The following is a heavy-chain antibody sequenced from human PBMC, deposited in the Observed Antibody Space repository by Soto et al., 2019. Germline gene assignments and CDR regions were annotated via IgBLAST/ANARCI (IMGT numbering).Heavy chain of an antibody. D-gene: IGHD4-17*01. Sequence: EVQLLESGGGLVQPGGSLRLSCAASGFIFSNYAMTWVRQAPGKGLEWVSTVSGSGDSTYSADSMKGRFTFSRDNSKNTLYVQMNSLRAEDTAVYYCAKSSGDYRDYYYYYMDVWGKGTTVTVSS. CDR1: GFIFSNYA. CDR2: VSGSGDST. V-gene: IGHV3-23*01. J-gene: IGHJ6*03. CDR3: AKSSGDYRDYYYYYMDV.